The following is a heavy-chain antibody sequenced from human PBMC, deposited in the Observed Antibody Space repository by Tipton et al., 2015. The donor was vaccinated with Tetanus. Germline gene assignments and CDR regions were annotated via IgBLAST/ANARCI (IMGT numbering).Heavy chain of an antibody. D-gene: IGHD2-21*02. CDR1: GFTSESHY. V-gene: IGHV3-74*01. CDR2: INPDGRRT. CDR3: ARRGGGDLDH. Sequence: SLRLSCAASGFTSESHYIHWVRQTPGKGLLWISRINPDGRRTNYADSVKGRFTISRDHARNTVYLQMSSLRASDTAMYYCARRGGGDLDHWGQGTLVTVSS. J-gene: IGHJ4*02.